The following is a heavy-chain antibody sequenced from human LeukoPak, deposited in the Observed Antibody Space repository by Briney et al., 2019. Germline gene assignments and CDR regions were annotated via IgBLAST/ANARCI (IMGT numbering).Heavy chain of an antibody. D-gene: IGHD3-9*01. J-gene: IGHJ4*02. Sequence: PSETLSLTCTVSGASISSGGYYWSWFRQNPGKGLEWIGYIYYSGSTYYNPSLKSRVTISVDTSKNQFSLKLSSVTAADTAVYYCARLYFDSTYYFDYWGQGTLVTVSS. CDR2: IYYSGST. CDR3: ARLYFDSTYYFDY. V-gene: IGHV4-31*03. CDR1: GASISSGGYY.